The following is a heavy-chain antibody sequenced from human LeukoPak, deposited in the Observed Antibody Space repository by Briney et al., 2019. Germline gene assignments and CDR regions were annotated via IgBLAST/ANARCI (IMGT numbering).Heavy chain of an antibody. Sequence: SETLSLTCAVYGGSFSGYYWSWIRQPPGKGLEWIGEINHSGSTNYNPSLKSRVTISVDTSKNQFSLKLSSVIAADTAVYYCARGLQLRYFDWLRWKDAFDIWGQGTMVTVSS. CDR2: INHSGST. CDR3: ARGLQLRYFDWLRWKDAFDI. D-gene: IGHD3-9*01. CDR1: GGSFSGYY. J-gene: IGHJ3*02. V-gene: IGHV4-34*01.